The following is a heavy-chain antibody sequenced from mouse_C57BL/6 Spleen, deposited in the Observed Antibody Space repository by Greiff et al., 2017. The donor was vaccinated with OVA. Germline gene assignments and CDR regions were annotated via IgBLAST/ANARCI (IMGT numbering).Heavy chain of an antibody. CDR1: GYSFTDYN. D-gene: IGHD2-4*01. CDR3: ARKGLRDYDYDGFAY. V-gene: IGHV1-39*01. J-gene: IGHJ3*01. CDR2: INPNYGTT. Sequence: EVKLMESGPELVKPGASVKISCKASGYSFTDYNMNWVKQSNGKSLEWIGVINPNYGTTSYNQKFKGKATLTVDQSSSTAYMQLNSLTSEDSAVYYCARKGLRDYDYDGFAYWGQGTLVTVSA.